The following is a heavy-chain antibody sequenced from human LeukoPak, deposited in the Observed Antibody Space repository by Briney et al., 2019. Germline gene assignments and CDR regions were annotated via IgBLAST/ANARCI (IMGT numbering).Heavy chain of an antibody. D-gene: IGHD5-12*01. CDR2: ISSSSSTI. J-gene: IGHJ4*02. V-gene: IGHV3-48*01. CDR1: GFTFSSYS. Sequence: GGSLRLSCAASGFTFSSYSMNWVRQAPGKGLEWVSYISSSSSTIYYADSVKGRFTISRDNAKNSLYLQMNSLRAEDTAVYYCARDATRMGNYFDYWGQGTLVTASS. CDR3: ARDATRMGNYFDY.